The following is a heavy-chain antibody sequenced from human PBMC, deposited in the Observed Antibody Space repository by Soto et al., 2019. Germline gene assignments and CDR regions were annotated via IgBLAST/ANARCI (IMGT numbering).Heavy chain of an antibody. J-gene: IGHJ6*02. V-gene: IGHV3-23*01. CDR2: ISGSGGST. CDR3: AKGDDFWSGYYQSHYGMDV. Sequence: PGGSLRLSCAASGFTFSSYAMSWVRQAPGKGLEWVSAISGSGGSTYYADSVKGRFTISRDNSKNTLYLQMNSLRAEDTAVYYCAKGDDFWSGYYQSHYGMDVWGQGTTVTVSS. D-gene: IGHD3-3*01. CDR1: GFTFSSYA.